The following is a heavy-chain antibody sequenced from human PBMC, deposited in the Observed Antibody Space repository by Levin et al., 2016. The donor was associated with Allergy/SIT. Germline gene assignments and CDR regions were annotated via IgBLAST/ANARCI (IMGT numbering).Heavy chain of an antibody. CDR1: GYTFTSSG. Sequence: ASVKVSCKASGYTFTSSGISWVRQAPGQGLEWMGWINTYKDDTNYAQKFQGRVTLTTDTSTSTASMELRSLRSDDTAVYYCATDTELHYDILTGYTGSRPLDYWGQGTLVTVSS. J-gene: IGHJ4*02. D-gene: IGHD3-9*01. V-gene: IGHV1-18*01. CDR2: INTYKDDT. CDR3: ATDTELHYDILTGYTGSRPLDY.